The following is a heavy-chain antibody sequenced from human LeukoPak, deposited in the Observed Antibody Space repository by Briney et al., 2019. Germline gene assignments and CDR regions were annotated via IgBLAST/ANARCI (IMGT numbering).Heavy chain of an antibody. CDR2: FDPEDGET. D-gene: IGHD3-10*01. V-gene: IGHV1-24*01. CDR3: ATTPMVKYYYYGMDV. CDR1: GYTLTELS. J-gene: IGHJ6*02. Sequence: ASVKVFCKVSGYTLTELSMHWVRQAPGKGLEWMGGFDPEDGETIYAQKFQGRVTMTEDTSTDTAYMELSSLRSEDTAVYYCATTPMVKYYYYGMDVWGQGTTVTVSS.